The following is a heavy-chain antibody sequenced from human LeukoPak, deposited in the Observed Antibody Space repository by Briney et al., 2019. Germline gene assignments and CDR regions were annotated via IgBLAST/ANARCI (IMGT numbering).Heavy chain of an antibody. D-gene: IGHD4-23*01. CDR1: GYTLTELS. CDR3: ARDYGGSSPFDY. CDR2: FDPEDGET. Sequence: ASAKVSCKVSGYTLTELSMHWVRQAPGKGLEWMGGFDPEDGETIYAQKFQGRVTMTEDTSTDTAYMELNSLRAEDTAVYYCARDYGGSSPFDYWGQGTLVTVSS. V-gene: IGHV1-24*01. J-gene: IGHJ4*02.